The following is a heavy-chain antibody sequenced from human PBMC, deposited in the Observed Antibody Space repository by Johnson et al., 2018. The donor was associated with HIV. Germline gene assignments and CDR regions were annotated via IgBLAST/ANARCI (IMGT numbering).Heavy chain of an antibody. CDR3: AKDPNRGGTYPDAFDI. CDR1: GFSFDDYA. J-gene: IGHJ3*02. V-gene: IGHV3-43D*03. CDR2: IRWDGGNT. D-gene: IGHD1-26*01. Sequence: VQLVESVGAVVQPGGSLRLSCAASGFSFDDYAMHWVRQVPGRGLQWVSLIRWDGGNTHYADSVKGRFIISIDNSKTSLYLQMHVLRAEDTAVDYCAKDPNRGGTYPDAFDIWGQGTMVTVSS.